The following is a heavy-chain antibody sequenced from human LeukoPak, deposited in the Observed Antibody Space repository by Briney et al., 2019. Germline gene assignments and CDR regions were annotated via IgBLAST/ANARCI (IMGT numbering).Heavy chain of an antibody. CDR1: GGSVSSGSYY. Sequence: SETLSLTCTVSGGSVSSGSYYWSWIRQPPGKGLEWIGYIYYSGSTNYNPSLKSRVTISVDTSKNQFSLKLSSVTAADTAVYYCARDPGKYYDILTGDTYYYYYGMDVWGKGTTVTVSS. CDR3: ARDPGKYYDILTGDTYYYYYGMDV. J-gene: IGHJ6*04. CDR2: IYYSGST. V-gene: IGHV4-61*01. D-gene: IGHD3-9*01.